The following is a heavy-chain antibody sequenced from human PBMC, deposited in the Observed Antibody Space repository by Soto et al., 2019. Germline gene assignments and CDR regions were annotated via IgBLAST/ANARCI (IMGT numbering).Heavy chain of an antibody. CDR1: GGSISIGGYY. CDR2: IYCSGST. CDR3: AREAMTTVNYYYYGMDV. J-gene: IGHJ6*02. Sequence: SETLSLTCTVSGGSISIGGYYWRCMRQPPGKGLEWIGYIYCSGSTYYNPSLKSRVTISVDTSKNQFSLKLSSVTAADTAVYYCAREAMTTVNYYYYGMDVWGQGTTVTVSS. D-gene: IGHD4-17*01. V-gene: IGHV4-31*03.